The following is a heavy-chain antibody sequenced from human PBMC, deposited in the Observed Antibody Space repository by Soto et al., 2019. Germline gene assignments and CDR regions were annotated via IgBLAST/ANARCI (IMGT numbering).Heavy chain of an antibody. CDR2: IYAADSDT. CDR3: ATCSGHYLAYGLDV. D-gene: IGHD6-19*01. CDR1: TYSFTNYW. Sequence: GESLKISCKGSTYSFTNYWIAWVRQMPGKGLECMGIIYAADSDTRYSPSFQGQVIISADTSIRTAYLQWDSLKPSDTAMYYCATCSGHYLAYGLDVWGQGTTVTVSS. V-gene: IGHV5-51*01. J-gene: IGHJ6*02.